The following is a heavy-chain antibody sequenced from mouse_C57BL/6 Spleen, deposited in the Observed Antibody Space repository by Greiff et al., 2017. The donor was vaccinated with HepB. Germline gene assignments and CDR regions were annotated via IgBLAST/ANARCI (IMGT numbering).Heavy chain of an antibody. CDR1: GYAFSSSW. V-gene: IGHV1-82*01. J-gene: IGHJ4*01. Sequence: VQLQQSGPELVKPGASVKISCKASGYAFSSSWMNWVKQRPGKGLEWIGRIYPGDGDTNYNGKFKGKATLTADKSSSTAYMQLSSLTSEDAAVYFCARDDYGMDYWGQGTSVTVSS. CDR3: ARDDYGMDY. D-gene: IGHD2-4*01. CDR2: IYPGDGDT.